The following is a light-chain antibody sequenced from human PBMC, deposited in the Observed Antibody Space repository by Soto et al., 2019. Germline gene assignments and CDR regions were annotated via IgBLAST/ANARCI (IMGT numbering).Light chain of an antibody. J-gene: IGKJ4*01. CDR2: GAS. V-gene: IGKV3-20*01. CDR3: QLFSGSVT. CDR1: QSVRSTY. Sequence: EVVLTQSPGTLSLSPGERATLSCRASQSVRSTYLGWYQQKPGQAPRLLIYGASKRQSGVPDRFSGGGSGIDFTLTIISPQPEDFAVYYCQLFSGSVTFGGGTKVDIK.